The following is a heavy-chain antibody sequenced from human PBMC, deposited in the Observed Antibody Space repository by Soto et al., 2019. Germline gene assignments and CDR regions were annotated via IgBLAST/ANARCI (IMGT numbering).Heavy chain of an antibody. CDR1: DGSFSGYY. V-gene: IGHV4-34*01. D-gene: IGHD4-17*01. Sequence: QVQLQQWGAGLLKPSETLSLTCAVYDGSFSGYYWSWIRQPPGKGLEWIGEINHSGSTNYNPSLKSRVTISVDTSKNQFSLKLSSVTAADTSVYYCARPVTTVSMVLDVWGKGTTVTVSS. CDR2: INHSGST. CDR3: ARPVTTVSMVLDV. J-gene: IGHJ6*04.